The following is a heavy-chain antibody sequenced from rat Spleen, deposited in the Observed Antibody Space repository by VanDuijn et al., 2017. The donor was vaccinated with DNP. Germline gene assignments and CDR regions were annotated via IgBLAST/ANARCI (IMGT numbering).Heavy chain of an antibody. D-gene: IGHD1-1*01. J-gene: IGHJ2*01. CDR2: ISPSGGTT. CDR3: ATGGGPFDS. V-gene: IGHV5-25*01. CDR1: GFSFSDYY. Sequence: EVQLVESGGGLVQPGRSLKLSCAVSGFSFSDYYMAWVRQAPTKGLEWVASISPSGGTTYYRDSVKGRFTISRDDTKNTLYLQMDSLRSEDTATYYCATGGGPFDSWGQGVMVTVSS.